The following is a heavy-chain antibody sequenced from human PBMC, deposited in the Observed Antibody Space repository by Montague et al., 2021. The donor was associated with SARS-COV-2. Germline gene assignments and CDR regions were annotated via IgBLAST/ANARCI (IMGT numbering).Heavy chain of an antibody. D-gene: IGHD1-26*01. J-gene: IGHJ3*02. Sequence: SLRLSCAASGFTFSSYAMHWVRQAPGKGLEWVAVISYDGSNKYYADSVKGRFTISRDNSKNTLYLQMNSLRAEVTAVYYCARGAPYIGVGASSDAFDIWGQGTMVTVSS. CDR3: ARGAPYIGVGASSDAFDI. CDR1: GFTFSSYA. V-gene: IGHV3-30-3*01. CDR2: ISYDGSNK.